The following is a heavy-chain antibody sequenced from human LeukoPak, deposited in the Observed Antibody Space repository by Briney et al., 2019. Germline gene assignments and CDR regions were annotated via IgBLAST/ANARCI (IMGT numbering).Heavy chain of an antibody. CDR3: ARFIDSSGYYYHDAFDI. J-gene: IGHJ3*02. D-gene: IGHD3-22*01. V-gene: IGHV4-4*07. CDR1: GGSISSYY. CDR2: IYTSGST. Sequence: SETLSLTCTVSGGSISSYYWSWIRQPAGKGLEWIGRIYTSGSTNYNPSLKSRVTMSVDTSKNQFSLKLSSVTAADTAVYYCARFIDSSGYYYHDAFDIWGQGTMVTVSS.